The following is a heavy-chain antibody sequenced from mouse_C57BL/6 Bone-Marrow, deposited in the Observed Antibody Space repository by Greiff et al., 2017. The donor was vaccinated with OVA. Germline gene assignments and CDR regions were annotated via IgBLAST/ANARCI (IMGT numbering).Heavy chain of an antibody. V-gene: IGHV1-72*01. D-gene: IGHD1-1*01. J-gene: IGHJ1*03. CDR1: GYTFTSYW. Sequence: QVQLQQPGAELVKPGASVKLSCKASGYTFTSYWMHWVKQRPGRGLEWIGRIDPNSGGTNYNEKFKSKATLTVDKPSSTAYMQLSSLTSEDSAVYYCARGGALITTVVAWYFDVWGTGTTVTVSS. CDR2: IDPNSGGT. CDR3: ARGGALITTVVAWYFDV.